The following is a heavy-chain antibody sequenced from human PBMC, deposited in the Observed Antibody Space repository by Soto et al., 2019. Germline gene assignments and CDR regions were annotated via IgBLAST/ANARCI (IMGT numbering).Heavy chain of an antibody. CDR1: GFTFSSYA. J-gene: IGHJ6*02. CDR3: AKDLNYYDSSGYYPTYYYGMDV. D-gene: IGHD3-22*01. CDR2: ISGSGGST. V-gene: IGHV3-23*01. Sequence: PGGSLRLSCAASGFTFSSYAMSWVRQAPGKGLEWVSAISGSGGSTYYADSVKGRFTISRDNSKNTLYLQMNSLRAEDTAVYYCAKDLNYYDSSGYYPTYYYGMDVWGQGTTVTVSS.